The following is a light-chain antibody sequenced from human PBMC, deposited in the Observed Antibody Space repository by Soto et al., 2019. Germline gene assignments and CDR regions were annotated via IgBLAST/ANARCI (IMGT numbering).Light chain of an antibody. V-gene: IGLV2-14*03. Sequence: QSALTQPASVSGSPGQSITISCTGTSSDVGGYNYVSWYQHHPGKAPKLMIYDVSNRPSGVSNRFSGSKSGNTASLTISGLQPEDEADYYCCSYTTSNTRQIVFGTGTQLPVL. CDR3: CSYTTSNTRQIV. J-gene: IGLJ1*01. CDR2: DVS. CDR1: SSDVGGYNY.